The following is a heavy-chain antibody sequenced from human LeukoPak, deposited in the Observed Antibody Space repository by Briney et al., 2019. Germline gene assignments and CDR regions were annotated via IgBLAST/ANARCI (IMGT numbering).Heavy chain of an antibody. V-gene: IGHV1-2*02. J-gene: IGHJ4*02. D-gene: IGHD5-24*01. CDR3: TRGAMATTPFFDY. Sequence: ASVKVSCKASGYTFTGYHMHWVRQAPGQGLEWMGWINPNTGDTNYAQKFQGRVTMTRDTSISAAYMELSWLRSDDTAVYYCTRGAMATTPFFDYWGQGTLVTVSS. CDR2: INPNTGDT. CDR1: GYTFTGYH.